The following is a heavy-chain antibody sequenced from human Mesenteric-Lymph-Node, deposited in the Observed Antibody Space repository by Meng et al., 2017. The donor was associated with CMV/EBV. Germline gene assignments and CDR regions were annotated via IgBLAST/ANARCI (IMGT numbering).Heavy chain of an antibody. CDR2: ISYDGSNK. Sequence: GESLKISCAASGFTLSSYAVHWVRQAPGKGLEWVAVISYDGSNKYYADSVKGRFTISRDNSKKTLYLEMNSLRAEDTAVYYCATLLLWFGADVWGQGTTVTVSS. J-gene: IGHJ6*02. V-gene: IGHV3-30*04. D-gene: IGHD3-10*01. CDR3: ATLLLWFGADV. CDR1: GFTLSSYA.